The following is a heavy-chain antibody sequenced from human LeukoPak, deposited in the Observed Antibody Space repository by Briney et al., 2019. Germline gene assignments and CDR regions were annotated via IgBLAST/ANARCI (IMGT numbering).Heavy chain of an antibody. Sequence: PGGSLRLSCAASGFTFSSYGMHWVRQAPGKGLEWVAVIWYDGSNKYYADSVKGRFTISRDNAKNSLYLQMNSLRAEDTAVYYCARTYYYGSGSYRGLDYWGQGTLVTVSS. V-gene: IGHV3-33*01. CDR3: ARTYYYGSGSYRGLDY. D-gene: IGHD3-10*01. CDR2: IWYDGSNK. J-gene: IGHJ4*02. CDR1: GFTFSSYG.